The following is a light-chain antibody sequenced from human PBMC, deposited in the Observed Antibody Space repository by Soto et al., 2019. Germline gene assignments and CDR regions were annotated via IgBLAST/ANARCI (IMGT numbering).Light chain of an antibody. J-gene: IGLJ1*01. CDR2: EVS. CDR3: SSYAGSHNFGV. V-gene: IGLV2-8*01. CDR1: SSEVGGYNY. Sequence: QSVLTQPPSASGSPGQSVTISCAGTSSEVGGYNYVSWYQQHPGKAPKLMIYEVSKRPSGVPDRFSGSKSGNTASLTVSGLQAEDEADYYCSSYAGSHNFGVFGTGTKVTVL.